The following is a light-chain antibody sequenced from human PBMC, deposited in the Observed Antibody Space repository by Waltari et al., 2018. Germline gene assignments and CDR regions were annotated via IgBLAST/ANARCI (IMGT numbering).Light chain of an antibody. CDR1: NIGRKS. J-gene: IGLJ1*01. CDR3: EVWDSNSDHYV. V-gene: IGLV3-21*02. CDR2: EDS. Sequence: SYVLTQPPSVSVAPGQTARITCGGDNIGRKSVHWYQQRPGPAPVMVVYEDSARPPGIPDRFSGSKSGNTATLTISRVEAGDEADYYCEVWDSNSDHYVFAPGTRVTVL.